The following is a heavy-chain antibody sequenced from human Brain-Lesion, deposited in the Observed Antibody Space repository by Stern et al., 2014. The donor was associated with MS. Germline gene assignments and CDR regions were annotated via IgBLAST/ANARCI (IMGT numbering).Heavy chain of an antibody. D-gene: IGHD3-3*01. V-gene: IGHV1-2*02. CDR1: GYIFTGYY. CDR3: ARDQRGITIFGVVTDYYYLGMDV. J-gene: IGHJ6*02. Sequence: QVQLVQSGAEVKKPGASVKVSCKTSGYIFTGYYIHWVRQAPGQGLEWMAWITPNTGGPKYAQKFQGRVTMSRDTSISTAYVELSSLTSDDTAVYYCARDQRGITIFGVVTDYYYLGMDVWGQVTTVTVSS. CDR2: ITPNTGGP.